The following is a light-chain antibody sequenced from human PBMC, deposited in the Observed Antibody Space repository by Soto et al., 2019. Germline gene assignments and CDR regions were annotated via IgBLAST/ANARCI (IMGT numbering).Light chain of an antibody. Sequence: QSALTQPASVSGSPGQSITISCTGTSSDVGAYNYVSWYQQHPGKVHKLIIYEVNNRPSGVSDRFSGSKSGNTASLTISGLQAEDEADYYCSSYTTTSTPLFGGGTQLTVL. CDR2: EVN. J-gene: IGLJ2*01. V-gene: IGLV2-14*01. CDR1: SSDVGAYNY. CDR3: SSYTTTSTPL.